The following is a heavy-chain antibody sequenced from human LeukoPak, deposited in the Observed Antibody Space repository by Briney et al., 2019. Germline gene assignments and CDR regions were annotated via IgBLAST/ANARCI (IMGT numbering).Heavy chain of an antibody. V-gene: IGHV3-23*01. CDR3: AKDYFTGKSAAATRGRSPPGNTFDY. CDR1: GLTFSSYA. J-gene: IGHJ4*02. CDR2: ISGSGGST. Sequence: PGGSLRLSCAASGLTFSSYAMSWVRQAPGKGLEWVSAISGSGGSTYYADSVKGRFTISRDNSKNTLYLQMNSLRAEDTAVYYCAKDYFTGKSAAATRGRSPPGNTFDYWGQGTLVTVSS. D-gene: IGHD2-15*01.